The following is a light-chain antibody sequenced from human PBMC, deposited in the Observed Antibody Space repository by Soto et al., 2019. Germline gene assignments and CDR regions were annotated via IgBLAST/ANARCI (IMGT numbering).Light chain of an antibody. CDR2: KVS. CDR1: QSLENSDGNTF. Sequence: DVVMTQSPLSLPVTLGQPASISCRSSQSLENSDGNTFLNWFQQRPGQSPRRLIYKVSNRDSGVPDRFSGSGSGTDFTLKISRVEAEDVGVYYCMQGTHRPWTFGQGTKVEIK. J-gene: IGKJ1*01. V-gene: IGKV2-30*01. CDR3: MQGTHRPWT.